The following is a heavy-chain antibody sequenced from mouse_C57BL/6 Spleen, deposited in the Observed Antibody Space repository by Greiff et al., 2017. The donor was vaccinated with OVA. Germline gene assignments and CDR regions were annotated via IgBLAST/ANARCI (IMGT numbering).Heavy chain of an antibody. J-gene: IGHJ4*01. CDR2: IYPRDGST. D-gene: IGHD1-1*01. Sequence: QVQLQQSGPELVKPGASVKLSCKASGYTFTSYDINWVKQRPGQGLEWIGWIYPRDGSTKYNEKFKGKATLTVDTSSSTAYMELHSLTSEDSAVYFCARGGYGSSYGYAMDYWGQGTSVTVSS. CDR1: GYTFTSYD. CDR3: ARGGYGSSYGYAMDY. V-gene: IGHV1-85*01.